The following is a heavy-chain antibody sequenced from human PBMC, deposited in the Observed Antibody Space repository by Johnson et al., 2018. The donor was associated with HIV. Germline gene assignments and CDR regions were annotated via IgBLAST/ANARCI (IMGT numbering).Heavy chain of an antibody. D-gene: IGHD1-7*01. CDR3: ARELRGYDVFDI. CDR1: GFIVSSNY. V-gene: IGHV3-66*02. J-gene: IGHJ3*02. CDR2: IYSGGSA. Sequence: VQLLESGGGLVQPGGSLRLSCAASGFIVSSNYMSWVRQAPGKGLEWVSVIYSGGSAYYTDSVKGRFTISRDNSKNTLYLQMNSLRAEDTAVYYCARELRGYDVFDIWGQGTMVTVSS.